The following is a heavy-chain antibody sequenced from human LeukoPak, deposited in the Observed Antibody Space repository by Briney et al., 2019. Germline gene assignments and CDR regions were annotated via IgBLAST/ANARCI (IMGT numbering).Heavy chain of an antibody. V-gene: IGHV3-23*01. J-gene: IGHJ4*02. Sequence: PGGSLRLSCAASGFTFSNYDMTWVRQAPGKGLEWVSGITDTGFATFYADSVRVRFTISRDNSRNTLYLQMDSLRAEDTAVYYCARAGFCSTTTCYNPFDYWGQGTLVTVSS. D-gene: IGHD2-2*01. CDR2: ITDTGFAT. CDR1: GFTFSNYD. CDR3: ARAGFCSTTTCYNPFDY.